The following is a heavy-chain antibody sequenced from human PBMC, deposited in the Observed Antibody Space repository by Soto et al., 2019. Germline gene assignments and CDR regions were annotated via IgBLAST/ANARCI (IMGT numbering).Heavy chain of an antibody. J-gene: IGHJ4*02. Sequence: GESLKISCKGSGYSFTSFWIGWVRQMPGKGLQWMGIIYPGDSDTTYSPSFQGQVTIPVDKSISTAYLQWSSLKASDTAMYYCARLYYNDRSGSGYFEYWGQGTLVTVSS. CDR2: IYPGDSDT. CDR1: GYSFTSFW. D-gene: IGHD3-22*01. V-gene: IGHV5-51*01. CDR3: ARLYYNDRSGSGYFEY.